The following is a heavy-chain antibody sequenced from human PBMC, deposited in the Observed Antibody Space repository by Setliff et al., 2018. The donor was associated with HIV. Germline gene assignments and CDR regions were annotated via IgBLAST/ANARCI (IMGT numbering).Heavy chain of an antibody. CDR2: INTHSGYT. D-gene: IGHD5-12*01. Sequence: EASVKVSCKASGYTFNNYGISWVRQAPGQGLEWMGWINTHSGYTNYAQNVQGRVTVTMDTSTSTAYMELRSLKSDDTAVYYCARGKTWLRFLDYWGQGTLVTVFS. J-gene: IGHJ4*02. CDR1: GYTFNNYG. CDR3: ARGKTWLRFLDY. V-gene: IGHV1-18*01.